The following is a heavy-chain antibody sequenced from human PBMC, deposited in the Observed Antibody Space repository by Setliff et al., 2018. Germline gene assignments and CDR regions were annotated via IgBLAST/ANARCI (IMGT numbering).Heavy chain of an antibody. D-gene: IGHD3-22*01. V-gene: IGHV3-23*01. CDR2: IGGRGIST. CDR3: ANNYYDTTMGYYFDY. CDR1: GFTFGDFA. Sequence: GGSLRLSCAASGFTFGDFAMTWVRQAPGKGLEWVSGIGGRGISTYYADSVKGRFTISRDNSKNTLYLQMSSLRAEDTAIYYYANNYYDTTMGYYFDYWGQGTQVTVSS. J-gene: IGHJ4*02.